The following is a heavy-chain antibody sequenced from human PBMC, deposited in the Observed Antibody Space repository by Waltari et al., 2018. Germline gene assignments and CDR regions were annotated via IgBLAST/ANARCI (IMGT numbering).Heavy chain of an antibody. CDR2: VCYVGSLT. CDR1: GVPFSSYG. CDR3: VKSMTVTTGSLDS. D-gene: IGHD4-17*01. V-gene: IGHV3-33*06. J-gene: IGHJ4*02. Sequence: QVLLVESGGGVVQPGGSVRLSCATSGVPFSSYGMHWVRQAPWKGLWWLAVVCYVGSLTDYSDSVKGRFTISRDTSKNSVYLEMNSLRVEDTALYYCVKSMTVTTGSLDSWGQGTPVSVSS.